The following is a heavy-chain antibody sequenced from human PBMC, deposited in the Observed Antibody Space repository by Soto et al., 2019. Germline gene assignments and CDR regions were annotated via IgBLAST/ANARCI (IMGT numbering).Heavy chain of an antibody. D-gene: IGHD3-16*02. CDR2: INHSGST. CDR3: ASKTRPLYYYYYMDV. V-gene: IGHV4-34*01. Sequence: PSETLSLTCAVYGGSFSGYYWSWIRQPPGKGREWIGEINHSGSTNYNPSLKSRVTISVDTSKNQFSLKLSSVTAADTAVYYCASKTRPLYYYYYMDVWGKGTTVTVSS. CDR1: GGSFSGYY. J-gene: IGHJ6*03.